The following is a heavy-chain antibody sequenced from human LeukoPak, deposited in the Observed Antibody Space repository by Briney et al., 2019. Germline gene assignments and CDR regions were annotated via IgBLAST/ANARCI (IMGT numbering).Heavy chain of an antibody. D-gene: IGHD2-15*01. CDR1: GGSFSSEA. J-gene: IGHJ4*02. V-gene: IGHV1-69*05. CDR3: GRKAGDCGGGSCYSIDY. CDR2: IIPIFGTA. Sequence: SVKVSCKAFGGSFSSEAISWVRQAPGQGLEWMGGIIPIFGTANYAQEFQGRVTITTDESTSTAYMEVSSLRSEDTAVYYCGRKAGDCGGGSCYSIDYWGQGTLVTVSS.